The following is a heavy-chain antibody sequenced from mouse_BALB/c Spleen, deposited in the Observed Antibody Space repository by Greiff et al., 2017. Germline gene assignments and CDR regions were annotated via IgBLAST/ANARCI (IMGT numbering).Heavy chain of an antibody. V-gene: IGHV5-9-4*01. J-gene: IGHJ1*01. Sequence: EVHLVESGGGLVKPGGSLKLSCAASGFTFSSYAMSWVRQSPEKRLEWVAEIISGGSYTYYQDTVTGRFTISRDNANNTLYLEMSSLRSEDTAMYYCARDDRYGYFDVWGAGTTVTVSS. CDR1: GFTFSSYA. CDR2: IISGGSYT. CDR3: ARDDRYGYFDV. D-gene: IGHD2-14*01.